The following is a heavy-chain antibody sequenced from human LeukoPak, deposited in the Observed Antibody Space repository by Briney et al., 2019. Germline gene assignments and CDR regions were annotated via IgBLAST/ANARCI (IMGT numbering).Heavy chain of an antibody. D-gene: IGHD2-21*02. CDR1: GDSISSNNW. J-gene: IGHJ4*02. Sequence: PGTLSLTCAVSGDSISSNNWWSWVRQPPGKGLEWIGEIYHSGSTNKNPSLKNRLSISVDKSKNQFSLRLSSVTAADTAIYFCARRAISVNNFGDSHWGQGTRVIVSS. CDR2: IYHSGST. V-gene: IGHV4-4*01. CDR3: ARRAISVNNFGDSH.